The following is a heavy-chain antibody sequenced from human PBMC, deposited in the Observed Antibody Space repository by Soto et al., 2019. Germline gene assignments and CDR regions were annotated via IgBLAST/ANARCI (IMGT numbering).Heavy chain of an antibody. CDR2: INRDGDEE. J-gene: IGHJ4*02. CDR3: ARDLRGGYNSFDY. D-gene: IGHD5-12*01. CDR1: GFTFSDYW. V-gene: IGHV3-7*03. Sequence: GGSLRLSCAASGFTFSDYWMTWVRQAPGQGLEWVANINRDGDEENYVHSVKGRFTISRDNAKNSLSLHLSSLRADDTAVYYCARDLRGGYNSFDYWGQGALVTVSS.